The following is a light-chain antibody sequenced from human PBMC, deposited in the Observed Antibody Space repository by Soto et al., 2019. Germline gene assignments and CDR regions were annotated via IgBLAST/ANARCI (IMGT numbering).Light chain of an antibody. CDR1: SSDVGGYNY. Sequence: QSVLTQPASVSGSPGQSTTISCTGTSSDVGGYNYVSWYQQHPGKAPKLMIYDVSNRPSGISNRFSGSKSGNTASLTISGLQAEDEADYYCSPYTSSSAYVFGTGTKVTVL. J-gene: IGLJ1*01. CDR3: SPYTSSSAYV. V-gene: IGLV2-14*01. CDR2: DVS.